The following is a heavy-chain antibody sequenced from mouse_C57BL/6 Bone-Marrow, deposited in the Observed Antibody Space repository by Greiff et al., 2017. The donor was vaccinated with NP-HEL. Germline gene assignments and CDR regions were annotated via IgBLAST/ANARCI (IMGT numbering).Heavy chain of an antibody. CDR2: IRNKANGYTT. CDR3: ASYRMWGNYEGNYLDY. D-gene: IGHD2-1*01. V-gene: IGHV7-3*01. CDR1: GFTFTDYY. Sequence: DVHLVESGGGLVQPGGSLSLSCAASGFTFTDYYMSWVRQPPGQALEWLGFIRNKANGYTTEYSASVKGRFTISRANSQSILYLQMNALRAEDSATYYGASYRMWGNYEGNYLDYWGQGTTLTVSS. J-gene: IGHJ2*01.